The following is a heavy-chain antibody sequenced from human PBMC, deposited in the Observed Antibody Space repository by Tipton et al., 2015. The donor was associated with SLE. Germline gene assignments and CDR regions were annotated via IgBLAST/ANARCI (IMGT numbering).Heavy chain of an antibody. D-gene: IGHD5/OR15-5a*01. V-gene: IGHV4-34*09. CDR1: GGSFSGYY. CDR2: IYYSGST. J-gene: IGHJ3*02. Sequence: GLVKPSETLSLTCAVYGGSFSGYYWSWIRQPPGKGLEWIGYIYYSGSTYYNPSLKSRVTISVDTSKNQFSLKLSSVTAADTAVYYCAGVSRDAFEIWGQGTMVTVSS. CDR3: AGVSRDAFEI.